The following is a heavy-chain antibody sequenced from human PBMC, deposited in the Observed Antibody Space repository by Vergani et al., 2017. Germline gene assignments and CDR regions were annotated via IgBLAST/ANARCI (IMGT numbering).Heavy chain of an antibody. Sequence: QVQLVQSGAEVKKPGASVKVSCKASGYTFTSYYMHWVRQAPGQGLEWMGIINPSGGSTSYAQKFQGRVTMTRDTSTSTVYMELSSLRSEDTAVYYCARDGEYSSSSLLSWFDPWGQGTLVTVSS. CDR1: GYTFTSYY. CDR2: INPSGGST. J-gene: IGHJ5*02. CDR3: ARDGEYSSSSLLSWFDP. D-gene: IGHD6-6*01. V-gene: IGHV1-46*03.